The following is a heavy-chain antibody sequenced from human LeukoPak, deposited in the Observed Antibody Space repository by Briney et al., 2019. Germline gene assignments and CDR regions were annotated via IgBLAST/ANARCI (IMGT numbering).Heavy chain of an antibody. V-gene: IGHV3-30*02. J-gene: IGHJ4*02. Sequence: GGSLRLSCAASGFTFSSYGMRWVRQAPGKGLEWVAFIRYDGSNKYYADSVKGRFTISRDNSKNTLYLQMNGLRAEDTAVYYCANCYSGSYDFDYWGQGTLVTVSS. CDR1: GFTFSSYG. CDR3: ANCYSGSYDFDY. D-gene: IGHD1-26*01. CDR2: IRYDGSNK.